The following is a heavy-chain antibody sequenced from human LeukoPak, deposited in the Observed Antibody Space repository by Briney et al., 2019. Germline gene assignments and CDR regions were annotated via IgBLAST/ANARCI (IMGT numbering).Heavy chain of an antibody. D-gene: IGHD3-22*01. V-gene: IGHV4-30-4*01. CDR3: ARPYYYDSRIDP. Sequence: PSETLSLTCTVSGVSISSGDYYWSWLRQPPGKGLEWIGYMYYSGSTYYNPSLKSRATISLDTSKNQFSLKLSSVTAADTAVYYCARPYYYDSRIDPWGQGTLVTVSS. CDR1: GVSISSGDYY. CDR2: MYYSGST. J-gene: IGHJ5*02.